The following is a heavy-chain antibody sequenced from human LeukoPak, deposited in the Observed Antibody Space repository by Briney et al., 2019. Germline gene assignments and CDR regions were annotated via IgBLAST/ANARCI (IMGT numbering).Heavy chain of an antibody. J-gene: IGHJ4*02. Sequence: PGGSLRLSCAASGFTFTTYWMHWVRQVPGKGLVWVSRINSDGSSTSYADSVKGRFTVSRDNAKNTLYLQMNSLRAEDTAVYYCTRGGYYDSSGLFYFDYWGQGTLVTVSS. D-gene: IGHD3-22*01. CDR2: INSDGSST. CDR1: GFTFTTYW. V-gene: IGHV3-74*01. CDR3: TRGGYYDSSGLFYFDY.